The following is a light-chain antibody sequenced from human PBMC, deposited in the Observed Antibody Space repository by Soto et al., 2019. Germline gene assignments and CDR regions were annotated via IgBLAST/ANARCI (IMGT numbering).Light chain of an antibody. V-gene: IGLV2-14*01. CDR1: SSDVGGYNY. CDR3: SSYTSTRTYVV. Sequence: QSVLTQPASVSGCPGQSMTISCTGTSSDVGGYNYVSWYQHHPGKAPKLMIYEVSNRPSRVSNRFSGSKSGNTASLTISGLQAEDEAHYYCSSYTSTRTYVVFGGGTKVTVL. J-gene: IGLJ2*01. CDR2: EVS.